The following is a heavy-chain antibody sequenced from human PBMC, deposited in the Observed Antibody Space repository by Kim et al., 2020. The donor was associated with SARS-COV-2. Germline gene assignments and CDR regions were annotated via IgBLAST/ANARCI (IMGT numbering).Heavy chain of an antibody. Sequence: GGSLRLSCAASGFTFSSYGMHWVRQAPGKGLEWVAVISYDGSNKYYADSVKGRFTISRDNSKNTLYLQMNSLRAEDTAVYYCAKGPVAGTLGYFDYWAQG. V-gene: IGHV3-30*18. CDR3: AKGPVAGTLGYFDY. CDR1: GFTFSSYG. J-gene: IGHJ4*02. D-gene: IGHD6-19*01. CDR2: ISYDGSNK.